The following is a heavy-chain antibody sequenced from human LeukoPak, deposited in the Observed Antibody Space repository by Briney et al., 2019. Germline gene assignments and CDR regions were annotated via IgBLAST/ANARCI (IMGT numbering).Heavy chain of an antibody. J-gene: IGHJ3*02. CDR2: INAGNGNT. V-gene: IGHV1-3*01. CDR3: ARGDPGSYSAFDI. Sequence: ASVKVSCKASGYTFTSYAMHWVRQAPGQRLEWMGWINAGNGNTKYSQKFQGRVTITRDTSASTAYMELSSLRSGDTAVYYCARGDPGSYSAFDIWGQGTMVTVSS. CDR1: GYTFTSYA. D-gene: IGHD1-26*01.